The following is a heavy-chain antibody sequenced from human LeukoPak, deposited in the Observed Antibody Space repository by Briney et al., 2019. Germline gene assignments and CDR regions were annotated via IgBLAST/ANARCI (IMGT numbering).Heavy chain of an antibody. CDR1: EFTFTSYE. J-gene: IGHJ4*02. CDR3: AKDGNWARFED. V-gene: IGHV3-23*01. Sequence: GGSLRLSCAASEFTFTSYEMNWVRQAPGKGLEWVSGITSRSTTYYADSVKGRFTISRDNSKNMVWLQINSPTAEDTATYYCAKDGNWARFEDWGQGTLVTVSS. D-gene: IGHD7-27*01. CDR2: ITSRSTT.